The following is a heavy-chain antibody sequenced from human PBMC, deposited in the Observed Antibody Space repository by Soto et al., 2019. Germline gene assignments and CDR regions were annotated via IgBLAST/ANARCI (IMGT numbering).Heavy chain of an antibody. J-gene: IGHJ4*02. CDR1: GFTFSSYA. D-gene: IGHD2-15*01. V-gene: IGHV3-64D*06. Sequence: GSLRLSCSASGFTFSSYAMHWVRQAPGKGLEYVSAISSNGGSTYYADSVKGRFTISRDNSKNTLYLQMSSLRAEDTAVYYCVKTYAAATRYYFDYWGQGTLVTVSS. CDR2: ISSNGGST. CDR3: VKTYAAATRYYFDY.